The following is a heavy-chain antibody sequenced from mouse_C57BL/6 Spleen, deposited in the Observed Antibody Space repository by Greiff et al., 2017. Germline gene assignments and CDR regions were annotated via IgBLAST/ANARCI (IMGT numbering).Heavy chain of an antibody. V-gene: IGHV1-82*01. CDR3: ARRGDGYYLDY. CDR2: IYPGDGDT. D-gene: IGHD3-3*01. CDR1: GYAFSSSW. Sequence: QVQLKQSGPELVKPGASVKISCKASGYAFSSSWMNWVKQRPGKGLEWIGRIYPGDGDTNYNGKFKGQATLTADKSSSTANMQLSGLTAEDSAVYFCARRGDGYYLDYWGQGTTLTVSS. J-gene: IGHJ2*01.